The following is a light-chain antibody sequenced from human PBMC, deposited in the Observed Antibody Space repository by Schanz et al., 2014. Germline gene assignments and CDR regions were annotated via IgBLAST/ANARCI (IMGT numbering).Light chain of an antibody. CDR1: RSDVGTYNL. Sequence: QSALTQPASVSGSPGQSITISCTGTRSDVGTYNLVSWYQQHPGKAPKLMIYEGSKRPSGVPDRFSGSKSGNTASLTVSGLQAEDEADYYCCSYAGSTNLRFGGGTKVTVL. CDR2: EGS. CDR3: CSYAGSTNLR. J-gene: IGLJ3*02. V-gene: IGLV2-23*01.